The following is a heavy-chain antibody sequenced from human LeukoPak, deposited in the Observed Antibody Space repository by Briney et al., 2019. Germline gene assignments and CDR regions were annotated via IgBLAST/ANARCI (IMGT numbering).Heavy chain of an antibody. CDR3: AREGDIYCSGGSCHPPDY. CDR1: GFTFSSYS. V-gene: IGHV3-21*01. CDR2: ISSISSYI. D-gene: IGHD2-15*01. Sequence: GGCLRLSCAASGFTFSSYSMNWVRHAPGKGLEWVSSISSISSYIYYADSVKGRFTISRDNAKNSLYLQMNSLRAEDTAVYYCAREGDIYCSGGSCHPPDYWGQGTLVTVSS. J-gene: IGHJ4*02.